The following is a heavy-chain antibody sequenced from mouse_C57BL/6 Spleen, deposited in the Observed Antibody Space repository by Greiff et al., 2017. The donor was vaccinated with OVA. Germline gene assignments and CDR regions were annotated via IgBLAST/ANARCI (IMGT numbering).Heavy chain of an antibody. D-gene: IGHD2-5*01. CDR3: ARPCYNSSCSWFAC. Sequence: EVQRVESGGGLVKPGGSLKLSCAASGFTFSDYAMHWVRQAPEKGLEWVEYISSGSSTIYYADTVKGRFTISRYNAKDTLFLQMTRLRSEDTAMYYCARPCYNSSCSWFACWGQGTLVTVSA. J-gene: IGHJ3*01. V-gene: IGHV5-17*01. CDR1: GFTFSDYA. CDR2: ISSGSSTI.